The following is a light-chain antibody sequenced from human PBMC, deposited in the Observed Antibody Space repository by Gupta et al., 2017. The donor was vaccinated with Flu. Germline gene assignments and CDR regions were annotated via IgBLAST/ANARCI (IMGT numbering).Light chain of an antibody. J-gene: IGKJ1*01. V-gene: IGKV6-21*01. CDR2: YGS. Sequence: EIVLTQSPDFQSVTPQEKVTITCRASQSIGSSINWYQQKPEQSPKLLIKYGSQHGSGVPSRFSGSGSWTDFTLTIKSLEAEDAATYYCQQRSSLPRTFGQGTKVEIK. CDR3: QQRSSLPRT. CDR1: QSIGSS.